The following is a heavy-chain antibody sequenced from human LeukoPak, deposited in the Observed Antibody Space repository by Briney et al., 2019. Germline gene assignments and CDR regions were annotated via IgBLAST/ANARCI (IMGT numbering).Heavy chain of an antibody. J-gene: IGHJ4*02. CDR1: GGSISSRSYY. D-gene: IGHD3-22*01. Sequence: SETLSLTCTVSGGSISSRSYYWGWLRQPPGTGLEGIGIIYYSRSTYYNPSLKSRVTISVDTSKNQFSLKLSSVTAADTAVYYCARLSSGYLLDYWGQGTLVTVSS. V-gene: IGHV4-39*01. CDR2: IYYSRST. CDR3: ARLSSGYLLDY.